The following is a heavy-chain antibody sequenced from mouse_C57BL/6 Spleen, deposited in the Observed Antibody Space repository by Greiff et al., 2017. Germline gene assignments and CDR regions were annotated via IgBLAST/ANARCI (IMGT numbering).Heavy chain of an antibody. D-gene: IGHD1-1*01. Sequence: EVQLVASGEGLVKPGGSLKLSCAASGFTFSSYAMSWVRQTPEKRLEWVAYISSGGDYIYYADTVKGRFTISRDNARNTLYLQMSSLKSEDTAMYYCTRDQDYYGSSYGFAYWGQGTLVTVSA. CDR2: ISSGGDYI. CDR3: TRDQDYYGSSYGFAY. CDR1: GFTFSSYA. V-gene: IGHV5-9-1*02. J-gene: IGHJ3*01.